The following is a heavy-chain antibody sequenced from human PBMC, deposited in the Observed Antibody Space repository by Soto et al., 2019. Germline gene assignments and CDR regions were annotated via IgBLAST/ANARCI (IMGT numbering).Heavy chain of an antibody. CDR2: ISGSGGST. V-gene: IGHV3-23*01. J-gene: IGHJ6*02. CDR1: GFTFSSYA. D-gene: IGHD3-16*02. CDR3: AKPAMITFGGVIVRPTTYYYYGMDV. Sequence: GGSLRLSCAASGFTFSSYAMSWVRQAPGKGLEWVSAISGSGGSTYYADSVKGRFTISRDNSKNTLYLQMNSLRAEDTAVYYCAKPAMITFGGVIVRPTTYYYYGMDVWGQGTTVTVSS.